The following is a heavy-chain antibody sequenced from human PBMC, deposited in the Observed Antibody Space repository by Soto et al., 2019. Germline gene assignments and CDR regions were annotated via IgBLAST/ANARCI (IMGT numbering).Heavy chain of an antibody. CDR1: GGSISSYY. V-gene: IGHV4-59*01. CDR2: IYYSGST. Sequence: QVQLQESGPGLVKPSETLSLTCTVSGGSISSYYWSWIRQPPGKGLEWIGYIYYSGSTNYNPSLKSRVTISVDTSKNQFSPKLSSVTAADTAVYYCARDRGGWLSGVYYWGQGTLVTVSS. CDR3: ARDRGGWLSGVYY. J-gene: IGHJ4*02. D-gene: IGHD3-22*01.